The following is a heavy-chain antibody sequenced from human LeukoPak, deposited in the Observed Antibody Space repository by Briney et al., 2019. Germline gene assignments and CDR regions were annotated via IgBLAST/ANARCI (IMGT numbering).Heavy chain of an antibody. CDR3: ATTRQARRYFDY. J-gene: IGHJ4*02. CDR1: GFTFSSNA. D-gene: IGHD1-1*01. Sequence: GGSLRLSCAGSGFTFSSNALSWVRQAPGKGLEWVSAISTSGGNTYYADTVRGRFTISRDNSKNTLYLQMNTLRAEDTAVYYCATTRQARRYFDYWGQGTLVTVSS. CDR2: ISTSGGNT. V-gene: IGHV3-23*01.